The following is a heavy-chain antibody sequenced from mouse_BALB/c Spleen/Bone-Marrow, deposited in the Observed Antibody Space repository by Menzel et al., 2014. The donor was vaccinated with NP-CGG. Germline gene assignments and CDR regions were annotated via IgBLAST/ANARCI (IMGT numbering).Heavy chain of an antibody. V-gene: IGHV1-54*01. CDR1: GCAFTNYL. CDR3: ARELGRGFAY. Sequence: QVQLQQPGAELVRPGTSVTVSCKASGCAFTNYLIEWVKQRPGQGLEWIGVINPGSGGINYNEKFRVKATLTADKSSSIVYMQLSSLTSDDSAVYFCARELGRGFAYWGQGTLVTVSA. D-gene: IGHD4-1*01. J-gene: IGHJ3*01. CDR2: INPGSGGI.